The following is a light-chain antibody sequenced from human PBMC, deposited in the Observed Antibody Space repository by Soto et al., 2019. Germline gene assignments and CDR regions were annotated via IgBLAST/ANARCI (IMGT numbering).Light chain of an antibody. CDR3: QNWWGGGARVV. J-gene: IGLJ7*01. CDR1: SGHSNYA. V-gene: IGLV4-69*01. Sequence: QLVLTQSPSASASLGASVKLTCTLSSGHSNYAIAWHQQQPEKGPRYLMKVNSGGSHIKGDGIPDRFSGSSSGAERYLIIPRLRSEDEADYFCQNWWGGGARVVFGGGTQLTVL. CDR2: VNSGGSH.